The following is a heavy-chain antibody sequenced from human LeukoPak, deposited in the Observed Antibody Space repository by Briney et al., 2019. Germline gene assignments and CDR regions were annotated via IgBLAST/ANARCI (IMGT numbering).Heavy chain of an antibody. D-gene: IGHD3-10*01. J-gene: IGHJ4*02. CDR3: ARLIEKTEAGIY. CDR2: IYYSGSN. Sequence: SETLSLTSTVSGGSLTSSSYYWGWIRHPPGKGLEWLGSIYYSGSNYYTPSPKSGVTISVDTSKNQFSLNQRSVAAADTAVYYCARLIEKTEAGIYWGQGTLVTVSS. CDR1: GGSLTSSSYY. V-gene: IGHV4-39*01.